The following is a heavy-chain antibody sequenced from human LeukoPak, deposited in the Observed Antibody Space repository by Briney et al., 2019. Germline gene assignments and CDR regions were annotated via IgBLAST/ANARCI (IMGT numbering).Heavy chain of an antibody. D-gene: IGHD3-9*01. J-gene: IGHJ4*02. Sequence: PSETLSLTCTVSGGSISSYYWSWIRQPPGKGLEWIGYIYYSGSTNYNPSLKSRVTISVDTSKNQFSLKLSSVTAADTAVYYCARYYYDILTGAPYFDYWGQGTLVTVSS. CDR3: ARYYYDILTGAPYFDY. CDR2: IYYSGST. V-gene: IGHV4-59*08. CDR1: GGSISSYY.